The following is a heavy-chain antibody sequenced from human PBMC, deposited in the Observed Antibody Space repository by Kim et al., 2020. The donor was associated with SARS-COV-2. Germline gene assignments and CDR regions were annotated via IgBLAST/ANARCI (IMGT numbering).Heavy chain of an antibody. V-gene: IGHV4-59*01. Sequence: SETLSLTCTVSGGSISSYYWSWIRQPPGKGLEWIGYIYYSGSTNYNPSLKSRVTISVDTSKNQFSLKLSSVTAADTAVYYCARDHRGWFQSTANWYFDL. D-gene: IGHD2-15*01. CDR3: ARDHRGWFQSTANWYFDL. CDR2: IYYSGST. J-gene: IGHJ2*01. CDR1: GGSISSYY.